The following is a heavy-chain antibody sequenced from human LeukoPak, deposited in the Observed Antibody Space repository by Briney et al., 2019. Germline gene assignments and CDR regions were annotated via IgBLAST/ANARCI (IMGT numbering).Heavy chain of an antibody. D-gene: IGHD2-15*01. V-gene: IGHV3-23*01. Sequence: LAGGSLRLSCAASGFTFSSYAMSWVRQAPGKGLEWVSAISGSGGSTYYADFVKGRFTISRDNSKNTLYLQMNSLRAEDTAVYYCAKDFGAEGYCSGGSCPDAFDIWGQGTMVTVSS. CDR1: GFTFSSYA. CDR2: ISGSGGST. CDR3: AKDFGAEGYCSGGSCPDAFDI. J-gene: IGHJ3*02.